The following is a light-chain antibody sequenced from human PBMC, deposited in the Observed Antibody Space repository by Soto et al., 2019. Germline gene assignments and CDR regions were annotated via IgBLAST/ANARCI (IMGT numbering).Light chain of an antibody. V-gene: IGKV1-5*03. CDR3: QQYNVYYT. Sequence: DIQMTQSPSTLSASVGDRVTITCRASQSISSWLAWYQQKPGKAPKLLIYKASSLESGVPSRFSGSGSGTEFTLTISSLQADDFATYYWQQYNVYYTFGQGTKLEIK. CDR1: QSISSW. J-gene: IGKJ2*01. CDR2: KAS.